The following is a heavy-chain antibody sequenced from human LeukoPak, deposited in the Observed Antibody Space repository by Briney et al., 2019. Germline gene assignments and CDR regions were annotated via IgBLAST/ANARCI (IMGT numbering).Heavy chain of an antibody. Sequence: GTSVKLSCKASGFTFTSSAMQWVRQAHGQRLEWIGWIVVGSGNTNYAQKFQERVTITRDMSTSTAYMELSSLRSEDTALYYCAAVELSGVTETDWGQGTLVTVSS. CDR3: AAVELSGVTETD. CDR1: GFTFTSSA. CDR2: IVVGSGNT. D-gene: IGHD1-14*01. V-gene: IGHV1-58*02. J-gene: IGHJ4*02.